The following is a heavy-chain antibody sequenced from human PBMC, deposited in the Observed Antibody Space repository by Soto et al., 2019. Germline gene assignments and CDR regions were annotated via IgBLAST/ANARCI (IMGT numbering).Heavy chain of an antibody. CDR1: GFTFDDYP. V-gene: IGHV3-9*01. J-gene: IGHJ3*01. Sequence: EMLLVESGGDLVQPDRSLKLSCAASGFTFDDYPMHWVRQRPGKGLEWVSTISWNSDKIAYADSVKGRFTVSRDNAKNSLYLPMNNPEVDDTALYFCAKDRDGGSYFDPPDSFDGWGQGTGVNVSS. CDR3: AKDRDGGSYFDPPDSFDG. D-gene: IGHD1-26*01. CDR2: ISWNSDKI.